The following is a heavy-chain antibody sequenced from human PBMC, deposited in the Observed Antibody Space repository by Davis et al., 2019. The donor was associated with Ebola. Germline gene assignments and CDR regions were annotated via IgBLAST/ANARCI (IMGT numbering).Heavy chain of an antibody. D-gene: IGHD1-1*01. V-gene: IGHV1-46*01. CDR3: ARAQFPTTSDH. J-gene: IGHJ4*02. CDR2: INPSGGSR. Sequence: AASVKVSCKASGYTFTSYYMHWVRQAPGQGLEWMGIINPSGGSRSYAQKFQGRVTMTRDTSTSTAYMEVGSLKSDDTAVYYCARAQFPTTSDHWGQGTLVTVSS. CDR1: GYTFTSYY.